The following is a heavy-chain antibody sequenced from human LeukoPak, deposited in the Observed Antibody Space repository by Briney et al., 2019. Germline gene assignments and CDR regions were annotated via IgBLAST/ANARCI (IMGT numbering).Heavy chain of an antibody. CDR2: VFYNGAT. J-gene: IGHJ3*02. CDR1: GGSISSSIYY. Sequence: SETLSLTCIVSGGSISSSIYYWAWVRQPPGKGLEWIGTVFYNGATQYSPSLRSRVTISIDTSTNQFSLRLSSVTAADTALYYCAREGASDIWGQGTMVTVSS. V-gene: IGHV4-39*07. CDR3: AREGASDI.